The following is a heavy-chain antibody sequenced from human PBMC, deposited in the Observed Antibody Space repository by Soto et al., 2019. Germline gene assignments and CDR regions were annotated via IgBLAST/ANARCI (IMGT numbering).Heavy chain of an antibody. CDR3: FFQAEDGIRDDGSVSAFLLNRSSDL. Sequence: KGLEWVAVIWNDGSNKYYADSVKGRFTISRDNSQNTMYLQMNSLRAEDTALYFFFFQAEDGIRDDGSVSAFLLNRSSDL. CDR2: IWNDGSNK. V-gene: IGHV3-33*01. D-gene: IGHD2-15*01. J-gene: IGHJ2*01.